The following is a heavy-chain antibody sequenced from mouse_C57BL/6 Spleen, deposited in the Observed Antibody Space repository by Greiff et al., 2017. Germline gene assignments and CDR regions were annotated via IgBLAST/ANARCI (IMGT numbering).Heavy chain of an antibody. CDR1: GYAFSSYW. CDR2: IYPGDGDT. D-gene: IGHD2-2*01. Sequence: QVQLQQSGAELVKPGASVKISCKASGYAFSSYWMNWVKQRPGKGLEWIGQIYPGDGDTNYNGKFKGKATLTADKSSSTAYMQLSSLTSEDSAVYFCARSAGYDGAWFAYWGQGTLVTVSA. J-gene: IGHJ3*01. V-gene: IGHV1-80*01. CDR3: ARSAGYDGAWFAY.